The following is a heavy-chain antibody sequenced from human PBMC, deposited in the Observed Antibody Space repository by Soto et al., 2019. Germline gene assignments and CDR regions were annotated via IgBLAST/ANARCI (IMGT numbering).Heavy chain of an antibody. V-gene: IGHV4-61*01. CDR1: GGSVNSDNFY. J-gene: IGHJ4*02. CDR3: AREFSNSPDAFDS. D-gene: IGHD6-6*01. Sequence: LSLTCTVSGGSVNSDNFYWSWIRQPPGRGLEWIGYIYYTGSTNYNPSLKSRVTISIDTSRNQFSLKLSSVTAADTAVYYCAREFSNSPDAFDSWGQGSLVTVSS. CDR2: IYYTGST.